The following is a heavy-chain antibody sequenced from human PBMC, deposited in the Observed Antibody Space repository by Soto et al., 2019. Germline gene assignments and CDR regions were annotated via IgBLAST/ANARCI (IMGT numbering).Heavy chain of an antibody. J-gene: IGHJ6*02. CDR2: IIPILGIA. Sequence: GASVKVSCKASGGTFSSYTISWVRQAPGQGLEWMGRIIPILGIANYAQKFQGRVTITADKSTSTAYMELSSLRSEDTAVYYCARVFGSGSYYDYYYGMDVWGQGTTVTVSS. D-gene: IGHD3-10*01. CDR1: GGTFSSYT. V-gene: IGHV1-69*02. CDR3: ARVFGSGSYYDYYYGMDV.